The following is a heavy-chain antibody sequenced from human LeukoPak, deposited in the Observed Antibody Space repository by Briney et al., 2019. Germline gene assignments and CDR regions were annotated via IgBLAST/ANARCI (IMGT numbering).Heavy chain of an antibody. V-gene: IGHV4-34*01. CDR3: ARGRGNIVVVDNWFDP. Sequence: PSETLSLTCAVYGGSFSGYYWSWIRQPPGKGLEWIGEINHSGSTNYNPSLKSRVTISVDTSKNQFSLKLSSVTAADTAVYYCARGRGNIVVVDNWFDPWGQGTLVTVSS. CDR1: GGSFSGYY. CDR2: INHSGST. J-gene: IGHJ5*02. D-gene: IGHD2-2*01.